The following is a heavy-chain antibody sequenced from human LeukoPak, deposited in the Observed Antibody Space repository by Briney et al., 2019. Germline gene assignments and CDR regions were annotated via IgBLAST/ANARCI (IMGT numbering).Heavy chain of an antibody. Sequence: SETLSLICTVSGGSISYYYWSWVRQPPGKRLEWIGYIYYSGDTKYNPSLKSRVTMSVDTSSNQFSLKLTSVTAADTAIYYCARHPSRAAVTGTGFDYWGQGTLVTVSS. V-gene: IGHV4-59*08. CDR3: ARHPSRAAVTGTGFDY. J-gene: IGHJ4*02. D-gene: IGHD6-19*01. CDR2: IYYSGDT. CDR1: GGSISYYY.